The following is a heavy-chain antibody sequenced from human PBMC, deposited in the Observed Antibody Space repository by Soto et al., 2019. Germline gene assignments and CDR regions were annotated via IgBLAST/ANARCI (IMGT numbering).Heavy chain of an antibody. CDR1: GYSFTSYW. CDR3: ATQFKYCSSTSCHIANYYYYGMDV. J-gene: IGHJ6*02. D-gene: IGHD2-2*02. Sequence: PGESLKISCKGSGYSFTSYWISWVRQMPGKGLEWMGRIDPSDSYTNYSPSFQGHVTISADKSISTAYLQWSSLKASDTAMYYCATQFKYCSSTSCHIANYYYYGMDVWGQGTTVTVSS. V-gene: IGHV5-10-1*01. CDR2: IDPSDSYT.